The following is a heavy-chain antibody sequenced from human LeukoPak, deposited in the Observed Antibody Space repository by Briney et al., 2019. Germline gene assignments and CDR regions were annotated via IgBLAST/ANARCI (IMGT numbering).Heavy chain of an antibody. D-gene: IGHD1-26*01. CDR2: ISYDGSNK. CDR1: GFTFSSHW. Sequence: PGGSLRLSCAASGFTFSSHWMTWIRQAPGKGLEWVAVISYDGSNKYYADSVKGRFTISRDNSKNTLYLQMNSLRAEDTAVYYCARVGEGATFGLFDYWGQGTLVTVSS. CDR3: ARVGEGATFGLFDY. V-gene: IGHV3-30-3*01. J-gene: IGHJ4*02.